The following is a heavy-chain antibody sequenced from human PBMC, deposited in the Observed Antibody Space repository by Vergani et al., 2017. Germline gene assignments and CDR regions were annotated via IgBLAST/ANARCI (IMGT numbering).Heavy chain of an antibody. CDR1: GYTFTGYY. J-gene: IGHJ4*02. Sequence: QVQLVQSGAEVKKPGASVKVSCKASGYTFTGYYMHWVRQAPGQGLEWMGRIIPIFGTANYAQKFQGRVTITADESTSTAYMELSSLRSEDTAVYYCASWGSYYVYWGQGTLVTVSS. D-gene: IGHD1-26*01. V-gene: IGHV1-69*18. CDR2: IIPIFGTA. CDR3: ASWGSYYVY.